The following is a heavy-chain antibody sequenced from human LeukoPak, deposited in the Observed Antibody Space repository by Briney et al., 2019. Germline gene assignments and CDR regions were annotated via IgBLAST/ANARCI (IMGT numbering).Heavy chain of an antibody. CDR3: ARVPYYYDSSGYSSYFDY. D-gene: IGHD3-22*01. V-gene: IGHV1-69*05. CDR2: IIPIFGTA. Sequence: SVKVSCKASGGTFSSYAISWARQAPGQGLEWMGGIIPIFGTANYAQKFQGRVTITTDESTSTAYMELSSLRSEDTAVYYCARVPYYYDSSGYSSYFDYWGQGTLVTVSS. CDR1: GGTFSSYA. J-gene: IGHJ4*02.